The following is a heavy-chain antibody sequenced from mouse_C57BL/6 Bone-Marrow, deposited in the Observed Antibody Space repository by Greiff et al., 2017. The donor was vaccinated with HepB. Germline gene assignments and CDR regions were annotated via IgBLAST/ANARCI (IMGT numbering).Heavy chain of an antibody. V-gene: IGHV1-76*01. Sequence: QVQLKESGAELVRPGASVKLSCKSSGYTLTDYYINWVKQRPGQGLEWIARIYPGSGNTYYNEKFKGKAQLTAEQSSSTAYMQLSSLTSEDSAVYFCARWGLRLRAMDYWGQGTSVTVSS. J-gene: IGHJ4*01. CDR3: ARWGLRLRAMDY. CDR2: IYPGSGNT. D-gene: IGHD3-2*02. CDR1: GYTLTDYY.